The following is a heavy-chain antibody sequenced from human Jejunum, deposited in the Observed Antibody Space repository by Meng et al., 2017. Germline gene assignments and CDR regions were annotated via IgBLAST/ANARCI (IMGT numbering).Heavy chain of an antibody. D-gene: IGHD2-15*01. J-gene: IGHJ5*02. Sequence: SELLSLTCTVSGAFVGGDYWSWIRQSPGKGLEWIGYIYNTGSTNYNPSLKSRVTISIDTSKSQFAMELSSVTAADTAVYYCARGPPAASWGPGTLVTVSS. CDR1: GAFVGGDY. V-gene: IGHV4-59*02. CDR2: IYNTGST. CDR3: ARGPPAAS.